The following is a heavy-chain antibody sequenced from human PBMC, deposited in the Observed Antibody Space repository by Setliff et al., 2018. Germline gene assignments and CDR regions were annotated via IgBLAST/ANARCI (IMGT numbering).Heavy chain of an antibody. Sequence: ASVKVSCKASGSNFIGYYLYWLRQAPGQGLEWMGWMNSNAGGTNSAQKIQGRLTMTRDTSIRTAYMELSRRRSDDTAMYYCATVGVGDLRLAFDIWGHGTRVTVSS. V-gene: IGHV1-2*02. CDR1: GSNFIGYY. D-gene: IGHD1-26*01. CDR2: MNSNAGGT. J-gene: IGHJ3*02. CDR3: ATVGVGDLRLAFDI.